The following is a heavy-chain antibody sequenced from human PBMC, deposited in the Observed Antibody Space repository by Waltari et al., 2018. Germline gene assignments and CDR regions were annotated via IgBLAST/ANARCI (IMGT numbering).Heavy chain of an antibody. D-gene: IGHD6-13*01. CDR3: ARYNSGWSSLDV. CDR1: GFTFSAYY. J-gene: IGHJ4*02. Sequence: EAQLMESGGGLVQPGGYLRISCAASGFTFSAYYIQWVRQAPGKGLEWVGIIRNKADGETTDYDLSVKGRVTISRDDSKSITYLQMNNLKIEDTAVYYCARYNSGWSSLDVWGRGVLVTVSS. CDR2: IRNKADGETT. V-gene: IGHV3-49*04.